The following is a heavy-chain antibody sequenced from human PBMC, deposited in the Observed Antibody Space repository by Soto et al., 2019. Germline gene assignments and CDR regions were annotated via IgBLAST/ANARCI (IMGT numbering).Heavy chain of an antibody. Sequence: EVQLVESGGGLVKPGGSLRLSCAASGFTFSTCSMNWFRQPPGRGLEWFSSISGSSRNMYYADSVKGRFTISRDNAKNSLYLQMNSLRAEDTAVYYCARDNGYDAATLDYWGQGTLVTVSS. CDR3: ARDNGYDAATLDY. CDR2: ISGSSRNM. J-gene: IGHJ4*02. V-gene: IGHV3-21*02. D-gene: IGHD5-12*01. CDR1: GFTFSTCS.